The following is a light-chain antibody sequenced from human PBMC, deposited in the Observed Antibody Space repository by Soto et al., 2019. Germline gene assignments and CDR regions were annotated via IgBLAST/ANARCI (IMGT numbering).Light chain of an antibody. V-gene: IGKV3-11*01. CDR2: DAS. J-gene: IGKJ4*01. CDR3: QQRSNWPLT. CDR1: QSLSSY. Sequence: EIVLTQSPATLALSPGERATLSCRASQSLSSYLAWYQQKPGQAPRLLIYDASNRATGIPARFSGGGSGTDFTLTINSLEPEDFAGYYCQQRSNWPLTFGGGTKVEIK.